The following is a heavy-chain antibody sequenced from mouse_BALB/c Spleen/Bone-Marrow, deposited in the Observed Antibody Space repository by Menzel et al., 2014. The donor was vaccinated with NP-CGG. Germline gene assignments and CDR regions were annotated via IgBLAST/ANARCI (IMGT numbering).Heavy chain of an antibody. D-gene: IGHD2-14*01. CDR1: GYTFTDYN. CDR2: IYPYNGGT. CDR3: ARFRYDWYFDV. V-gene: IGHV1S29*02. J-gene: IGHJ1*01. Sequence: VQLKHSGPELVKPGASVKISCKASGYTFTDYNMHWVKQSHGKSLEWIGYIYPYNGGTGYNQKFKSKATLTVDNSSSTAFMELRNLTSEDSAVYYCARFRYDWYFDVWGAGTTVTVSS.